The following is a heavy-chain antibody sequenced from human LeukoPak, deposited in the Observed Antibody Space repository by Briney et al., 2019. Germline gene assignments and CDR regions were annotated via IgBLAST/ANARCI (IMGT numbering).Heavy chain of an antibody. V-gene: IGHV4-4*07. CDR3: ARGRTGYSSSWYRPSYYFDY. J-gene: IGHJ4*02. Sequence: SETLSLTCTVSGGSISSYYWSWIRQPAGKGLEWIGRIYTSGSTDYNPSLKSRVTMSVDTSKNQFSLKLSSVTAADTAVYYWARGRTGYSSSWYRPSYYFDYWGQGTLVTVSS. D-gene: IGHD6-13*01. CDR1: GGSISSYY. CDR2: IYTSGST.